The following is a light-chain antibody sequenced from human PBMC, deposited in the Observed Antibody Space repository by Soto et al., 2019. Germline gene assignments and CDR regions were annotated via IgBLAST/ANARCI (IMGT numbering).Light chain of an antibody. CDR2: TAS. CDR1: QSVLYGSNENNY. J-gene: IGKJ4*01. Sequence: VLTHASASMSASLGERVTIKFRSIQSVLYGSNENNYFAWYQQKSGQPPRLLIHTASSRATGIPDRISGSGSGTDFTLTISSLQSEDFAVYYCQQYNGWLLTFGRGTKVDTK. CDR3: QQYNGWLLT. V-gene: IGKV3D-15*01.